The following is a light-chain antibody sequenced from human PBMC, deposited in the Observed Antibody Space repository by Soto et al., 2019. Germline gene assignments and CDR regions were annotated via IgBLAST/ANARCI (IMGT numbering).Light chain of an antibody. CDR2: AVT. J-gene: IGLJ3*02. CDR1: SNDVGGYNS. Sequence: QSVLTQPASVSGSPGQSITISCTGSSNDVGGYNSVSWYQQHPGRAPKLMIYAVTDRPSGVPNRFSGSKSGNAASLTISGLQTEDEADYYCSSYSRTTTLVFGGGTKVTVL. V-gene: IGLV2-14*03. CDR3: SSYSRTTTLV.